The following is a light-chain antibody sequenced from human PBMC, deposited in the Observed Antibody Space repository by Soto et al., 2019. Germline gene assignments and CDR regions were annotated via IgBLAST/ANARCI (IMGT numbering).Light chain of an antibody. CDR3: HQRAKWPPGFT. CDR2: DAS. Sequence: EIVLTQSPATLSLSPGDRATLSCRASQSVSSYLAWYQQKPCQAPRLLIYDASNSSTGIPARFSGSGSGTDFSLTISSLEPADFAVYSCHQRAKWPPGFTFGPGTKVDFK. J-gene: IGKJ3*01. CDR1: QSVSSY. V-gene: IGKV3-11*01.